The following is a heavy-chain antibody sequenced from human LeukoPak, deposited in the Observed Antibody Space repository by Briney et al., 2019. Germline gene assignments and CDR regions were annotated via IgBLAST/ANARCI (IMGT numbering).Heavy chain of an antibody. CDR3: VKGRGMDV. CDR1: GFTFSNFA. J-gene: IGHJ6*02. Sequence: PGGSLRLSCATSGFTFSNFAMSWVRQAPGKGLEWVSALRGNGDNTLYADSVRGRFTISRDNFMNTLHLLMNSLTADDTAVYYCVKGRGMDVWGQGTTVTVSS. CDR2: LRGNGDNT. V-gene: IGHV3-23*01.